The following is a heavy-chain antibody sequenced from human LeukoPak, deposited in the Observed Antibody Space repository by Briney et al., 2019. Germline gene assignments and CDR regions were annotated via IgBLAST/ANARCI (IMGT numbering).Heavy chain of an antibody. Sequence: GSLRLSCAASGFTFSSYWMSWVRQAPGKGLEWLGEIYHSGNTNYNPSLKSRVAISLDKSSNHFSLRLTSVTAADTAMYFCVREEMPGKFDYWGQGTLVTVSS. CDR3: VREEMPGKFDY. CDR1: GFTFSSYW. D-gene: IGHD5-24*01. V-gene: IGHV4-4*01. J-gene: IGHJ4*02. CDR2: IYHSGNT.